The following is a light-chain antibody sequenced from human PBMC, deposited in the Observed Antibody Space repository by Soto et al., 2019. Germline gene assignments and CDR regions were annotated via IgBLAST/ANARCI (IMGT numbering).Light chain of an antibody. Sequence: DIQMTQSPSYLPTSVGDRVTITCRASQTIYNYVTWYHQKPGTAPRLLIFGASRVQNGIPSRFSGSGSGTDFTLTINDVQPEDFASYFCQQTYNAPRTFGQGTTLEI. CDR3: QQTYNAPRT. CDR2: GAS. V-gene: IGKV1-39*01. J-gene: IGKJ2*01. CDR1: QTIYNY.